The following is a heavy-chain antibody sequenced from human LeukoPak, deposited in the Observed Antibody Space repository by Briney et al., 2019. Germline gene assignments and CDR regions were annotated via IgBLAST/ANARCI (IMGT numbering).Heavy chain of an antibody. Sequence: PSETLSLTCAVSGGSISSGGYSWSWIRQPPGKGLEWIGYIYHSGSTYYNPSLKSRVTISVDRSKNQFSLKLSSVTAADTAVYYCARDRYGDHTYFDYWGQGTLVTVSS. D-gene: IGHD4-17*01. J-gene: IGHJ4*02. V-gene: IGHV4-30-2*01. CDR3: ARDRYGDHTYFDY. CDR1: GGSISSGGYS. CDR2: IYHSGST.